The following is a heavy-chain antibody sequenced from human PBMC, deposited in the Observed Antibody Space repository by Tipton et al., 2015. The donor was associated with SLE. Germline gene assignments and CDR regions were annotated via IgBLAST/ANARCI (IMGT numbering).Heavy chain of an antibody. V-gene: IGHV3-11*01. D-gene: IGHD4-17*01. J-gene: IGHJ4*02. Sequence: SLRLSCAASGFRFSDYYMNWMRQAPGKGLEWVSHISYSGGTIYYADSVKGRFTISRDNSKNTLYLQMNGLRAEDTAVYYCARDKNGDYYDYWGQGTLVTVSS. CDR1: GFRFSDYY. CDR3: ARDKNGDYYDY. CDR2: ISYSGGTI.